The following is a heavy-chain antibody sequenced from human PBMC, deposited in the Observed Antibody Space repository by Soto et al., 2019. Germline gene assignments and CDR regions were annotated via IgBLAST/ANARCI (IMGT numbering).Heavy chain of an antibody. CDR2: NYYSGTT. J-gene: IGHJ4*02. Sequence: PSETLSLTCAVSGVSISSYYWSWIRQPPGKGLEWIGYNYYSGTTNYNPSLKSRVTISVDTSKNQFFLRLTSVTAADSAVGYCVKERNGCYDHEIDYWGQGTLVTVSS. D-gene: IGHD3-22*01. CDR3: VKERNGCYDHEIDY. CDR1: GVSISSYY. V-gene: IGHV4-59*01.